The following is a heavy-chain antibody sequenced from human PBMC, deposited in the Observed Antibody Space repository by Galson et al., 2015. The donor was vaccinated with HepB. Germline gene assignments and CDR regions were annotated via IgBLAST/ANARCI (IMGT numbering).Heavy chain of an antibody. J-gene: IGHJ4*02. CDR1: GFTFSSSW. CDR3: ARDVMGGTFGEFDY. V-gene: IGHV3-74*01. D-gene: IGHD1-26*01. CDR2: INSDGSST. Sequence: SLRLSCAASGFTFSSSWMHWVRQAPGKGLVWVSRINSDGSSTIYADSVKGRFTISRDNAKNTLYVQMNSLRAEDTAVYYCARDVMGGTFGEFDYWGQGTLVTVSS.